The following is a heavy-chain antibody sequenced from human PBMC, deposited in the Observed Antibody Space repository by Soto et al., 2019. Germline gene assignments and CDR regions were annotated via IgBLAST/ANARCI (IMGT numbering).Heavy chain of an antibody. Sequence: PXGSLKLACAASGYTFCISAVSWFFQAPGKGLEWVSAISGSGGSTYYADSVKGRFTISRDNSKNTLYLQMNSLRAEDTAVYYCAKAETGRRRDYWGQGTLVTVSS. CDR3: AKAETGRRRDY. CDR1: GYTFCISA. D-gene: IGHD1-1*01. CDR2: ISGSGGST. J-gene: IGHJ4*02. V-gene: IGHV3-23*01.